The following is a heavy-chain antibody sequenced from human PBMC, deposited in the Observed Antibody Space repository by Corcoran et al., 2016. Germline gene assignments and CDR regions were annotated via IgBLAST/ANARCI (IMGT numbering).Heavy chain of an antibody. D-gene: IGHD6-13*01. CDR3: ERGPQIAAALYYFDY. Sequence: QVQLVESGGGVVQPGRSLRLSCAASGFTFSSYGMHWVRQAPGKGLEWVAVIWYDGSNKYYTDSVKGRFTISRDNSKNTLYLQMNSLRAEDTAVYYCERGPQIAAALYYFDYWGQGTLVTVSS. J-gene: IGHJ4*02. CDR2: IWYDGSNK. CDR1: GFTFSSYG. V-gene: IGHV3-33*01.